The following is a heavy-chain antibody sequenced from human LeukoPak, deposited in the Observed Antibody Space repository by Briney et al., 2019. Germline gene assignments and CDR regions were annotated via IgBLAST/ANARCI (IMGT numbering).Heavy chain of an antibody. CDR2: IYSGGST. CDR3: ARASWPSWDYFDY. CDR1: GFTVSSNY. D-gene: IGHD6-13*01. Sequence: PGGSLRLSCAASGFTVSSNYMTWVRQAPGKGLEWVSVIYSGGSTYYADSVKGRFTISRDNSKNTLYLQMNSLRAEDTAVYYCARASWPSWDYFDYRGQGTLVTVSS. V-gene: IGHV3-53*01. J-gene: IGHJ4*02.